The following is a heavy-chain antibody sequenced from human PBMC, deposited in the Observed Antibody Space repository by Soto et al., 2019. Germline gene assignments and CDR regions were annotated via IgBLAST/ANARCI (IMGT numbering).Heavy chain of an antibody. Sequence: QVQLQESGPGLVKPSGTLSLTCAISSGSITSSNWWSWVRQPPGKGLEWIGEVYHGGSTNYNPSLKSRLTISGGRSQNQFFLRLNSVTAADTGVYFCASHLIMPGTRGFDYWGQGSLVTVSS. CDR2: VYHGGST. CDR1: SGSITSSNW. V-gene: IGHV4-4*02. CDR3: ASHLIMPGTRGFDY. J-gene: IGHJ4*02. D-gene: IGHD6-13*01.